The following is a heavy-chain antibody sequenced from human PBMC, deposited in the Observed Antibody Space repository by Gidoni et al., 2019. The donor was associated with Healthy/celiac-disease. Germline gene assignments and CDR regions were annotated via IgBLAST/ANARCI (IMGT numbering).Heavy chain of an antibody. J-gene: IGHJ4*02. CDR3: ARDQDMSY. D-gene: IGHD2-15*01. V-gene: IGHV3-30*01. CDR2: ISYDGSNK. Sequence: QVQLVESGGSVVQPGRSLRLSCAASGFTFSSYAMHWVRQAPGKGLEWVAVISYDGSNKYYADSVKGRFTISRDNSKNTLYLQMNSLRAEDTAVYYCARDQDMSYWGQGTLVTVSS. CDR1: GFTFSSYA.